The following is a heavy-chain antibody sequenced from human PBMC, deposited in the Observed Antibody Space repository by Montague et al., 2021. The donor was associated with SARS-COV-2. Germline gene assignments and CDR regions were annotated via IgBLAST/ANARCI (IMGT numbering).Heavy chain of an antibody. CDR1: GGSFSDYY. J-gene: IGHJ2*01. D-gene: IGHD3-22*01. V-gene: IGHV4-34*01. CDR3: ARGAPTITMIVVVVTGAGWYFDL. Sequence: SETLSLTCAVHGGSFSDYYWSRIRQAPGKGLEWIGEINHSGSTNYNPSLKSRVTISVDTSKNQFSLKLSSVTAADTAVYYCARGAPTITMIVVVVTGAGWYFDLWGRGTLVSVSA. CDR2: INHSGST.